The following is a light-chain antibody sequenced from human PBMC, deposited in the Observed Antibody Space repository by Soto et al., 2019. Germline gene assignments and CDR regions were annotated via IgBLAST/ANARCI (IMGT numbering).Light chain of an antibody. CDR2: KAS. CDR3: QQYDTFLT. CDR1: HFLSNW. V-gene: IGKV1-5*03. Sequence: DIQMTQSPSTLSASVGDRVTITCRASHFLSNWLAWYQQKAGKPPNLLIYKASTLVSGAPSRFSGSGSGTDFTLTISSLQPDDSATYYCQQYDTFLTFGGGTKVEIK. J-gene: IGKJ4*01.